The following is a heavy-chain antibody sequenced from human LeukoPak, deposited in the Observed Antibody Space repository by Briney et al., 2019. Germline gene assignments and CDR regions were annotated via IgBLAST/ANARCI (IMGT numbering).Heavy chain of an antibody. Sequence: ASVKVSCKASGYTFTGYYMHWVRQAPGQGLEWMGWINPNSGGTNYAQKFQGRVTMTRDTSISTAYMELSRLRSDDTAAYYCARTGGSSSWYLVEYFQHWGQGTLVTVSS. CDR3: ARTGGSSSWYLVEYFQH. V-gene: IGHV1-2*02. CDR2: INPNSGGT. D-gene: IGHD6-13*01. CDR1: GYTFTGYY. J-gene: IGHJ1*01.